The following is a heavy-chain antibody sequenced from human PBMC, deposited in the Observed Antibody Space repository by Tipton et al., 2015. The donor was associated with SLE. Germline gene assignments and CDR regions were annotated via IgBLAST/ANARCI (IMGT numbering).Heavy chain of an antibody. Sequence: SLRLSCAASGFTLSDYELNWVRQAPGKGLEWVSYISSSGSTIYYGDSVKGRFTISRDNAKNSLYLQMSSLRADDTATYYCAGDSATLGKFDYWGQGSLVSVSS. D-gene: IGHD3-10*01. J-gene: IGHJ4*02. CDR3: AGDSATLGKFDY. V-gene: IGHV3-48*03. CDR1: GFTLSDYE. CDR2: ISSSGSTI.